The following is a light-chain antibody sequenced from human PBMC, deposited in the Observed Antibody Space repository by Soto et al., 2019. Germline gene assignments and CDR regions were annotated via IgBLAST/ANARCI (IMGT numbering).Light chain of an antibody. J-gene: IGKJ1*01. CDR3: QQYDKWPRT. Sequence: EIVMTQSPATLSVSPGERATLSCRASQTVSNNLAWYQQKPGQSPRLLIYDASTRATGIPARFSGSRSVTEFTLTISSLQSEDFAVYYCQQYDKWPRTFGQGTKVDIK. CDR2: DAS. V-gene: IGKV3-15*01. CDR1: QTVSNN.